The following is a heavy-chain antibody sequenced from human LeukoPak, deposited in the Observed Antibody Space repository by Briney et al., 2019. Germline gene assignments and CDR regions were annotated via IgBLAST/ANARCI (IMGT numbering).Heavy chain of an antibody. CDR1: GFAFSSYA. CDR3: ASVFGELLSPFDY. J-gene: IGHJ4*02. CDR2: ISYDGSNK. D-gene: IGHD3-10*02. Sequence: GGSLRLSCAASGFAFSSYAMHWVRQAPGKGLEWVAVISYDGSNKYYADSVKGRFTISRDNSKNTLYLQMNSLRAEDTAVYYCASVFGELLSPFDYWGQGTLVTVSS. V-gene: IGHV3-30-3*01.